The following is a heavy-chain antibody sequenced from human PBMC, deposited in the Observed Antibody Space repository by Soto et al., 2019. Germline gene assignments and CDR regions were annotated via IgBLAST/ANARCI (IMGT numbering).Heavy chain of an antibody. CDR1: GDSISNSRFY. CDR3: ARDYFDSSDYTTNWFDP. Sequence: SETLPLTCSVSGDSISNSRFYWTWIRQPPGEGLEWIGSIYHTGNAYYNPSLKSRVTIFVDTSKNQFSLKLTSVTAADTALYYCARDYFDSSDYTTNWFDPWGQGTLVTVSS. J-gene: IGHJ5*02. D-gene: IGHD3-22*01. CDR2: IYHTGNA. V-gene: IGHV4-39*01.